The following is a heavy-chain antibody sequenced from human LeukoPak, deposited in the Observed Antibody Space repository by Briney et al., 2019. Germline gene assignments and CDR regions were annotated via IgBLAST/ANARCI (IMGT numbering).Heavy chain of an antibody. Sequence: SEALSLTCTVSGGSISSGGYYWSWIRQPPGKGLEWIGYIYHSGSTYYNPSLKSRVTISVDRSKNQFSLKLSSVTAADTAVYYCARGGRAAAGAFDIWGRGTMVTVSS. CDR1: GGSISSGGYY. V-gene: IGHV4-30-2*01. J-gene: IGHJ3*02. D-gene: IGHD6-13*01. CDR3: ARGGRAAAGAFDI. CDR2: IYHSGST.